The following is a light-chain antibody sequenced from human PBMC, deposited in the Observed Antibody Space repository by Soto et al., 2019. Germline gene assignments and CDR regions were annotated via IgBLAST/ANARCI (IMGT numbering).Light chain of an antibody. CDR1: QSVGDY. V-gene: IGKV3-11*01. CDR2: DAS. J-gene: IGKJ4*01. Sequence: EIVLTQSPGTLSVSPGERATLSCRASQSVGDYLGWYQQKPGQAPRLLIYDASQRATGVPARFSASGSGTDFTLTISSLEPEDFAIYYCQQREDWPRAFGGGTKVDI. CDR3: QQREDWPRA.